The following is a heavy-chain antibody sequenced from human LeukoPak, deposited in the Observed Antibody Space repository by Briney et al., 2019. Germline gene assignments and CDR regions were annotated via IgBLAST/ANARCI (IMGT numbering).Heavy chain of an antibody. Sequence: SQTLSLTYTVSGGSISSGDYYWSWIRQPPGKGLEWIGYIYYSGSTYYNPSLKSRVTISVDTSKNQFSLKLSSVTAADTAVYYCARRNLRIAARSGPSFDYWGQGTLVTVSS. CDR2: IYYSGST. CDR1: GGSISSGDYY. J-gene: IGHJ4*02. CDR3: ARRNLRIAARSGPSFDY. D-gene: IGHD6-6*01. V-gene: IGHV4-30-4*01.